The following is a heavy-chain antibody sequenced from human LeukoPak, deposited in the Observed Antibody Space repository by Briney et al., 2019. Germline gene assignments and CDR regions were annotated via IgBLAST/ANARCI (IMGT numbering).Heavy chain of an antibody. CDR1: GFTFSTDA. J-gene: IGHJ4*02. Sequence: GGSLRLSCAASGFTFSTDAMRWVRQAPGKGLEWVSSISGSDGSTYYADSVKGRFTISRDNSKNTLYLQMNSLRAEDTAVYYCAKGESHPKYYFDYWGQGTLVTVSS. V-gene: IGHV3-23*01. CDR2: ISGSDGST. D-gene: IGHD3-10*01. CDR3: AKGESHPKYYFDY.